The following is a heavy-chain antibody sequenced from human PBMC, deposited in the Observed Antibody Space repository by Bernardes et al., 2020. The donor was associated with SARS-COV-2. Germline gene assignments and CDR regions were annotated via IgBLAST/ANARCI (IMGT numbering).Heavy chain of an antibody. CDR1: GFTFSTYW. CDR2: INGGGSET. V-gene: IGHV3-74*01. J-gene: IGHJ6*02. CDR3: ARKSGHDYGMDV. D-gene: IGHD3-10*01. Sequence: GPLRLSCSASGFTFSTYWMHWVRQVPGKGLVWVSRINGGGSETIYADSVKGRFTISRDNAKNTLYLQMNSLRAEDTAVYYCARKSGHDYGMDVWGQGTTVTVSS.